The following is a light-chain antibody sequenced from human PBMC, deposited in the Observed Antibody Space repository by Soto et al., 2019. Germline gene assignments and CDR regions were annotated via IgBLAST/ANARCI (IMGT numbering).Light chain of an antibody. CDR2: DVS. CDR1: QAISSA. J-gene: IGKJ5*01. Sequence: AIQLTQSPSSLSASVGDRVTFTCRASQAISSAFAWYQQKPGKAPTLLIYDVSNLQSGVPPRFSGSGSGTDFTLTISGLQPADFATYYCHQSETYPLTFGQGTRL. CDR3: HQSETYPLT. V-gene: IGKV1-13*02.